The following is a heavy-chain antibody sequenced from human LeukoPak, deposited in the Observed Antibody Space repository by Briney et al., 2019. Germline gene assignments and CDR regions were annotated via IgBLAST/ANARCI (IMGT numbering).Heavy chain of an antibody. CDR3: ARDAERGFDYSNSLKY. D-gene: IGHD4-11*01. CDR2: IWSDGTGK. Sequence: PGGSLRLSCAAPGFTYSHYGMHWVRQAPGKGLEWVAVIWSDGTGKYYSDAVKGRFTISRDNSRNTLDLQMDSLRGDDTAVYYCARDAERGFDYSNSLKYWGQGTLVTVSS. J-gene: IGHJ4*02. CDR1: GFTYSHYG. V-gene: IGHV3-33*08.